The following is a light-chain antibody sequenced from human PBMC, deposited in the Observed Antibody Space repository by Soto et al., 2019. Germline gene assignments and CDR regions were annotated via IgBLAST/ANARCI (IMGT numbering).Light chain of an antibody. Sequence: EIVLTQSPATLSLSPGERATLSCRASQSVSNFLAWYQQKPGQAPRLLISDASNRATGIPGRISGSGSETDFSLTITSLEPEDFAVYYCQQRSNWPWTFGQGTKVEIK. CDR1: QSVSNF. CDR2: DAS. J-gene: IGKJ1*01. CDR3: QQRSNWPWT. V-gene: IGKV3-11*01.